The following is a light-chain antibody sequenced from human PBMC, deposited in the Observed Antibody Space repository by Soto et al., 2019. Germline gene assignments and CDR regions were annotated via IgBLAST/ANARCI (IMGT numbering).Light chain of an antibody. CDR3: QSYDTSLDALYV. V-gene: IGLV1-40*01. CDR2: GNN. Sequence: QSVLTQPPSVSGAPGQKVTISCTGSSSNIGAGYDVHWYQQLPGTAPKLLLYGNNNRPSGVPDRFSGSKCGTSASLAITGLQTEDEADYYCQSYDTSLDALYVFGTGTKLTVL. CDR1: SSNIGAGYD. J-gene: IGLJ1*01.